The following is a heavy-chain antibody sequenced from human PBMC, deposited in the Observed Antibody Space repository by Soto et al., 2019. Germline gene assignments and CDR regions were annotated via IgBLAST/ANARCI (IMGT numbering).Heavy chain of an antibody. J-gene: IGHJ6*03. Sequence: QVQLQESGPGLVKPSQTLSLTCTVSGGSISSGGYYWSWIRQHPGKGLEWIGYIYYSGSTYYNPSLKSRVTSTVDKSKNQFSLKLSSVTAADTAVYYCAKRGGNWKPEEAPCYYSYMDVWGKGTTVTVSS. CDR1: GGSISSGGYY. CDR3: AKRGGNWKPEEAPCYYSYMDV. CDR2: IYYSGST. D-gene: IGHD1-20*01. V-gene: IGHV4-31*03.